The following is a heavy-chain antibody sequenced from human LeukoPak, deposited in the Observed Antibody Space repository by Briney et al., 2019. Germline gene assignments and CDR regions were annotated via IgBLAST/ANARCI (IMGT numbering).Heavy chain of an antibody. CDR3: ARDTRNTWFYY. J-gene: IGHJ4*02. CDR2: FYYSGTT. Sequence: SETLSLTCTVSGASVSSGGNYWSWIRQSPGKGLEWIGSFYYSGTTDYNPSLKGRVTMSIDRSKDQFSLNLNSVTAADTAVYYCARDTRNTWFYYWGQGTLVTVSS. V-gene: IGHV4-61*08. D-gene: IGHD1/OR15-1a*01. CDR1: GASVSSGGNY.